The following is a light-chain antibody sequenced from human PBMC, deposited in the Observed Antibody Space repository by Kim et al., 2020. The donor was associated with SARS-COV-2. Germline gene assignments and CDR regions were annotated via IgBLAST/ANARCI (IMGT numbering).Light chain of an antibody. J-gene: IGKJ1*01. CDR2: GPS. CDR1: QSVSSGY. Sequence: EIVLTQSPCTLTLSPGERATLSCRASQSVSSGYLAWYQQQPGQTPRLLVYGPSSRATGIPDRFSGSGSGTDLTLTINRLEPEDFAVYYCQQYGTSPWTFGQGTKVDIK. V-gene: IGKV3-20*01. CDR3: QQYGTSPWT.